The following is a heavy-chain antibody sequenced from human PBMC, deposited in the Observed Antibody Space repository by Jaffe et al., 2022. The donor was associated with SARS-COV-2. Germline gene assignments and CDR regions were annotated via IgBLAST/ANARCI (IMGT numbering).Heavy chain of an antibody. CDR1: GFTFSSYA. J-gene: IGHJ4*02. Sequence: EVQLLESGGGLVQPGGSLRLSCAASGFTFSSYAMSWVRQAPGKGLEWVSAISGSGGSTYYADSVKGRFTISRDNSKNTLYLQMNSLRAEDTAVYYCAKALRPCRGGDCYSVEGFDYWGQGTLVTVSS. CDR3: AKALRPCRGGDCYSVEGFDY. V-gene: IGHV3-23*01. D-gene: IGHD2-21*02. CDR2: ISGSGGST.